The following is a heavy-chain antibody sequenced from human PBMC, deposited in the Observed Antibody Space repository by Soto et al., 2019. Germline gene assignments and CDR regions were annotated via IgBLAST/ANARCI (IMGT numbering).Heavy chain of an antibody. CDR3: ARDRDYVWGSSRPTSDY. D-gene: IGHD3-16*02. CDR1: GYTFTSYG. CDR2: ISAYNGDT. J-gene: IGHJ4*02. V-gene: IGHV1-18*01. Sequence: QVQLVQSGAEVKKPGASVKVSCKASGYTFTSYGITWVRQAPGQGLEWMGWISAYNGDTNYAPKLQGRVTMTTDSSTSTAYMDLRSLGSDETALYYCARDRDYVWGSSRPTSDYWGQGTLLTVSS.